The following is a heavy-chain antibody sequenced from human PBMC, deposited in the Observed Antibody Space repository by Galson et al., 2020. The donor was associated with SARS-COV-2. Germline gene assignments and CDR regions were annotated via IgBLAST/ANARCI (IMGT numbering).Heavy chain of an antibody. J-gene: IGHJ6*03. D-gene: IGHD6-13*01. CDR2: IYYSGST. Sequence: SETLSLTCTVSGGSISSHHWSWIRQPPGKGLEWIGYIYYSGSTNYNPSLKSRVTISVDTSKNQFSLKLSSVTAADTAVYYCARGQQLMDYYYMDVWGKGTTVTVSS. CDR3: ARGQQLMDYYYMDV. CDR1: GGSISSHH. V-gene: IGHV4-59*11.